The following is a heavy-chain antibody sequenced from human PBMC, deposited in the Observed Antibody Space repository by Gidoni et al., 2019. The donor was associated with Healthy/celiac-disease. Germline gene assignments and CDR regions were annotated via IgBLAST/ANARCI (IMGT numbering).Heavy chain of an antibody. CDR1: GGSFSGYY. Sequence: QVQLQQWGAGLLKPSETLSLTCAVYGGSFSGYYCSWIRQPQGKGLEWIGEINHSGSTNYNPFLNSRVTISVDTSKNQFSLKLSSVTAADTAVYYCARRLAFRGWIDYWGQGTLVTVSS. J-gene: IGHJ4*02. CDR3: ARRLAFRGWIDY. CDR2: INHSGST. D-gene: IGHD6-19*01. V-gene: IGHV4-34*01.